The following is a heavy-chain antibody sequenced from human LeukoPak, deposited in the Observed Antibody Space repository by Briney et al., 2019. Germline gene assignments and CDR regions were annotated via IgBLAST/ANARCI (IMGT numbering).Heavy chain of an antibody. Sequence: ASVKVSCKASGYTFTGYYMHWVRQAPGQGLEWMGRINPNSGGTNYAQKFQGRVTMTRDTSISTAYMELSRLRSDDTAVYYCARGGRVVVPAAKGDWFDPWGQGTLVTVSS. D-gene: IGHD2-2*01. V-gene: IGHV1-2*06. CDR2: INPNSGGT. CDR3: ARGGRVVVPAAKGDWFDP. J-gene: IGHJ5*02. CDR1: GYTFTGYY.